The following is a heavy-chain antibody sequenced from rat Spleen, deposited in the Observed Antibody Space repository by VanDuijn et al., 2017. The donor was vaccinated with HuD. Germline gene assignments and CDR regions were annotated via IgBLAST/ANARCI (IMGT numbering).Heavy chain of an antibody. CDR1: GFTFNNYW. Sequence: EVQLVESGGGLVQPGRSLKLSCVASGFTFNNYWLTWIRQAPVKGLEWVASITNTGGSTYHPDSVNGRFTSSRDNAKSTLYLRMNSLKSEDTATYYCTRITMMDWGQGVMVTVSS. CDR3: TRITMMD. V-gene: IGHV5-31*01. CDR2: ITNTGGST. J-gene: IGHJ2*01. D-gene: IGHD1-12*02.